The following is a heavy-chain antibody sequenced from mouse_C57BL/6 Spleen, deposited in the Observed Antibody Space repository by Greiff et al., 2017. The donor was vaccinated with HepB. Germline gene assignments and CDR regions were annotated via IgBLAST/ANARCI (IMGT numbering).Heavy chain of an antibody. CDR1: GYAFSSSW. CDR2: IYPGDGDT. CDR3: AREDPDPY. V-gene: IGHV1-82*01. Sequence: VQLQQSGPELVKPGASVKISCKASGYAFSSSWMNWVKQRPGKGLEWIGRIYPGDGDTNYNGKFKGKATLTADKSSSTAYMQLSSLTSEDSAVYFCAREDPDPYWGQVTLVTVSA. J-gene: IGHJ3*01.